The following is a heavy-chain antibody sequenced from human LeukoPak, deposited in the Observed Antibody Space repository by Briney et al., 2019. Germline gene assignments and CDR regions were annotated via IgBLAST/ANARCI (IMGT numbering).Heavy chain of an antibody. V-gene: IGHV3-64*01. CDR1: GFTFSSYA. CDR2: ISSNGGST. CDR3: ARRGVTTSTSFDY. Sequence: PGGSLRLSCAASGFTFSSYAMHWVRQAPGKGLEYVSAISSNGGSTYYANSVKGRFTISRDNSKNTLYLQMGSLRAEDMAVYYCARRGVTTSTSFDYWGQGTLVTVSS. J-gene: IGHJ4*02. D-gene: IGHD4-17*01.